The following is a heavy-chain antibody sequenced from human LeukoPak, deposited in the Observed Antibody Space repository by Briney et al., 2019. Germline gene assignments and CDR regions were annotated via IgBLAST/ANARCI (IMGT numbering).Heavy chain of an antibody. D-gene: IGHD6-19*01. CDR2: IYYSGST. Sequence: SETLSLTCTVSGGSISSYYWSWIRQPPGKGLEWIGYIYYSGSTYYNPSLKSRVTMSVDTSKNQFSLKLSSVTAVDTAVYYCARGVGYSSGWYFFDYWGQGTLVTVSS. CDR3: ARGVGYSSGWYFFDY. CDR1: GGSISSYY. J-gene: IGHJ4*02. V-gene: IGHV4-59*12.